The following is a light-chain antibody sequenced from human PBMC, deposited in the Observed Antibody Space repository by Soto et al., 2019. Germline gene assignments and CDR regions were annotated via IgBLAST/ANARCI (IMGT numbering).Light chain of an antibody. J-gene: IGKJ2*01. Sequence: ELVLTQSPGTLSLSPGERATISCRASQSVSSSYLAWYQQKPGQTPRLLIYGVSSRATGLPDRFSGSGSGADFALTISRLEPEDFAVYYCQQYGSSPHTCGQGTELEIK. CDR3: QQYGSSPHT. CDR2: GVS. CDR1: QSVSSSY. V-gene: IGKV3-20*01.